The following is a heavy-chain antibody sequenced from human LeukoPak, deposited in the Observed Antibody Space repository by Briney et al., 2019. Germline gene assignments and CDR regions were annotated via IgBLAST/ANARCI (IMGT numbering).Heavy chain of an antibody. D-gene: IGHD3-22*01. CDR2: IYTSGST. CDR3: AAQDSSGYFNFDY. CDR1: GGSISSSNYY. V-gene: IGHV4-61*02. J-gene: IGHJ4*02. Sequence: PSETLSLTCTVSGGSISSSNYYWSWIRQPAGKGLEWIGRIYTSGSTNYNPSLKSRVTISVDTSKNQFSLKLSSVTAADTAVYYCAAQDSSGYFNFDYWGQGTLVTVSS.